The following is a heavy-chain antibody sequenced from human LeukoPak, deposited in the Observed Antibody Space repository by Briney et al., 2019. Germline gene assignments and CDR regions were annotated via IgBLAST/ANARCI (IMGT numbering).Heavy chain of an antibody. D-gene: IGHD5-12*01. J-gene: IGHJ4*02. Sequence: SETLSLTCTVSGGSISSYFWSWIRQPPGKGLEWMGYIYYSGSTNYNPSLKSRVTISVDTSKNQFSLKLSSLTAADTAVYYCARATSGTALWGQGSLVFV. V-gene: IGHV4-59*08. CDR1: GGSISSYF. CDR2: IYYSGST. CDR3: ARATSGTAL.